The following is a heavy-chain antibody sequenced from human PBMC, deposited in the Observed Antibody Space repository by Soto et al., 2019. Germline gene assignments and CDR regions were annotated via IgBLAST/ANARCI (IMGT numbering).Heavy chain of an antibody. CDR3: ATGMKTYLILVPFDAFDI. D-gene: IGHD3-10*01. CDR1: GYTLTELS. Sequence: ASVKVSCKVSGYTLTELSMHWVRQAPGKGLEWMGGFDPEDGETIYAQKFQGRVTMTEDTSTDTAYMELSSLRSEDTAVYYCATGMKTYLILVPFDAFDIWGQGTMVTGSS. V-gene: IGHV1-24*01. J-gene: IGHJ3*02. CDR2: FDPEDGET.